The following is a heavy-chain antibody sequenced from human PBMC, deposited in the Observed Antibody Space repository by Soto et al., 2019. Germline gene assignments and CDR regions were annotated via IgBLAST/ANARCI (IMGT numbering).Heavy chain of an antibody. CDR3: AHRFSPYNGDWDRGMFDY. CDR1: GFSLSTSGVG. J-gene: IGHJ4*02. CDR2: IYWDDDK. Sequence: QITLKESGPTRVKPTQTLTLTCTFSGFSLSTSGVGVGWIRQPPGKALEWLALIYWDDDKRYRTALKSRLAITKDTSKSQVVLTMTNMDPVETATYYCAHRFSPYNGDWDRGMFDYWGQGTLVTVSS. V-gene: IGHV2-5*02. D-gene: IGHD4-17*01.